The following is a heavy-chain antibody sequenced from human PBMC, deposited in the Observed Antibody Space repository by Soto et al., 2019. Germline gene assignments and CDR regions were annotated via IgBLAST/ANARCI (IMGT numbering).Heavy chain of an antibody. D-gene: IGHD3-10*01. CDR2: IYPGDSDT. Sequence: GEPLKISCKGSGYSFTSNWIGWVRQMPGKGLEWMGIIYPGDSDTRYSPSFQGQVTISADKSVSTAYLQWSSLKASDTAMYYCARRAGSYPYYYGMDVWGQGTTVTVSS. CDR1: GYSFTSNW. CDR3: ARRAGSYPYYYGMDV. J-gene: IGHJ6*02. V-gene: IGHV5-51*01.